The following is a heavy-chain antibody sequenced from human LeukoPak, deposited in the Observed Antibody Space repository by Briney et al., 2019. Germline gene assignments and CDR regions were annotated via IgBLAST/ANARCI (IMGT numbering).Heavy chain of an antibody. CDR3: SLRIGAFDI. D-gene: IGHD2-15*01. CDR1: GGSFSGYY. J-gene: IGHJ3*02. Sequence: SETLSLTCAVYGGSFSGYYWSWIPQPPGKGLEWIGEINHSGSTNYNPSLKSRVTISVDTSKNQFSLKLSSVTAADTAVYYCSLRIGAFDIWRQGTMVTVSS. V-gene: IGHV4-34*01. CDR2: INHSGST.